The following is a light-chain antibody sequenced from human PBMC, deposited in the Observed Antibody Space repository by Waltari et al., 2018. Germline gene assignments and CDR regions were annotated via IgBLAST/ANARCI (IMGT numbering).Light chain of an antibody. CDR3: QTGGHGTWV. J-gene: IGLJ3*02. CDR2: VNSDGSH. CDR1: SGHSSNV. Sequence: QLVLTQSPSASASLGASVKLTCTLSSGHSSNVIAWHQQQPEKGPRYLMKVNSDGSHSKGDKIPDRFSGSSSGAEHYLLISRLQSEDAGDYYCQTGGHGTWVFGGGTKLTVL. V-gene: IGLV4-69*01.